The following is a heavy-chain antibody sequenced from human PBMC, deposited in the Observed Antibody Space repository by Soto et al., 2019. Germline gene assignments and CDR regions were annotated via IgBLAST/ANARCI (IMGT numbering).Heavy chain of an antibody. Sequence: QVQLVQSGAEVKKPGSSVKVSCKASGGTFSSYTISWVRQAPGQGLEWMGRILPILGIANYAQKFQGRVTITADKSTSTAYMELSSLRSEDTAGYYCARTIAAAALDVWGQGNTVTVSS. V-gene: IGHV1-69*02. CDR3: ARTIAAAALDV. J-gene: IGHJ6*02. D-gene: IGHD6-13*01. CDR1: GGTFSSYT. CDR2: ILPILGIA.